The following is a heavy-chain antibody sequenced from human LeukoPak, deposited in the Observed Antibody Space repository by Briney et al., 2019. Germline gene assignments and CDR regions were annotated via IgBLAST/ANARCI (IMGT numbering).Heavy chain of an antibody. J-gene: IGHJ4*02. D-gene: IGHD3-3*01. CDR2: IYSSGST. Sequence: SETLTLTCTVSGGSISSYYCSWIRQPAGKGLQWIGRIYSSGSTNYNPSLKSRVTMSVDTSKNQFSLRLSFVTAADTAVYYCARDLGFWSGPDYWGQGTLVTVSS. CDR3: ARDLGFWSGPDY. V-gene: IGHV4-4*07. CDR1: GGSISSYY.